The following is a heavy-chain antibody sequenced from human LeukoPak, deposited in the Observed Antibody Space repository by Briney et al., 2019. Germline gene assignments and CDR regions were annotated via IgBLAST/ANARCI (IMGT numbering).Heavy chain of an antibody. D-gene: IGHD3-22*01. V-gene: IGHV4-59*01. CDR1: GGSISSYY. Sequence: SETLSLTCTVSGGSISSYYWSWIRQPPGKGLEWVGYIYYSGSTNYNPSLKSRVTISVDTSKSQFSLKLSSVTAADTAVYYCARVLNYYDSSGHDYWGQGTLVTVSS. CDR2: IYYSGST. J-gene: IGHJ4*02. CDR3: ARVLNYYDSSGHDY.